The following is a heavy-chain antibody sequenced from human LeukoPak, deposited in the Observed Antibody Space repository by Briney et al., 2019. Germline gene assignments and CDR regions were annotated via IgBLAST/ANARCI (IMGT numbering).Heavy chain of an antibody. CDR3: ARLDDYCSSTSCYPH. V-gene: IGHV4-4*07. J-gene: IGHJ4*02. D-gene: IGHD2-2*01. CDR2: IYTSGST. Sequence: PSGTLSLTCTASGGSISSYYRSWIRQPAGKGLEWIGRIYTSGSTNYNPSLKSRVTMSVDTSKNQFSLKLSSVTAADTAVYYCARLDDYCSSTSCYPHWGQGTLVTVSS. CDR1: GGSISSYY.